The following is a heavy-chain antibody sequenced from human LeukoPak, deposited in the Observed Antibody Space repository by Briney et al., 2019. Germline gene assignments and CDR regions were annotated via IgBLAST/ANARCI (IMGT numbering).Heavy chain of an antibody. CDR2: MNPNSGNT. CDR1: GYTFTSYD. CDR3: ANEPGYSTSEPTQY. Sequence: ASVKVSCKASGYTFTSYDINWVRQATGQGPEWMGWMNPNSGNTGYAQKFQGRVTMTRNTSISTAYMELSSLRSEDTAVYYCANEPGYSTSEPTQYWGQGTLVTVSP. D-gene: IGHD2-8*01. J-gene: IGHJ4*02. V-gene: IGHV1-8*01.